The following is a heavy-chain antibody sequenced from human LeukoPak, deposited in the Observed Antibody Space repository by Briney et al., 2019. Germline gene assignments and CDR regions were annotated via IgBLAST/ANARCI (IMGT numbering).Heavy chain of an antibody. D-gene: IGHD4/OR15-4a*01. CDR1: GFTFRTYA. CDR3: SGDFSGASRIDY. V-gene: IGHV3-30-3*01. CDR2: ISNDAYNK. J-gene: IGHJ4*02. Sequence: PGRSLRLSCAASGFTFRTYAMHWVRQAPGKGLEWVAVISNDAYNKYYADSVKGRFTISRDNSKNTLYLEMNSLRAEDTAVYYCSGDFSGASRIDYWGQGTLATVSS.